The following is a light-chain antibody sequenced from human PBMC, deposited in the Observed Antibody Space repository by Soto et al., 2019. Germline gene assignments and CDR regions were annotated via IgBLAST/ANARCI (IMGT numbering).Light chain of an antibody. CDR2: AAS. Sequence: IQMTQSPSSVSASVGDRVTITCRASQGLSSWLAWYQQKPGKAPKLLIYAASSLQSGVPSRFSGSGSGTDFTLTISSLQPEDFATYYCQQANSFPPFTFGPGTKVDIK. CDR1: QGLSSW. V-gene: IGKV1-12*01. J-gene: IGKJ3*01. CDR3: QQANSFPPFT.